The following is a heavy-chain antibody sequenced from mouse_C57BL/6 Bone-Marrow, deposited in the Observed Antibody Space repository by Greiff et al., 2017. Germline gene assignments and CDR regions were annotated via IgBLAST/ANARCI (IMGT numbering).Heavy chain of an antibody. J-gene: IGHJ2*01. D-gene: IGHD4-1*01. CDR1: GYTFTSYG. V-gene: IGHV1-81*01. CDR3: ARSGMGPLFDY. CDR2: IYPRSGNT. Sequence: VMLVESGAELARPGASVKLSCKASGYTFTSYGISWVKQRTGQGLEWIGEIYPRSGNTYYNEKFKGKATLTADKSSSTAYMELRSLTSEDSAVYFCARSGMGPLFDYWGQGTTLTVSS.